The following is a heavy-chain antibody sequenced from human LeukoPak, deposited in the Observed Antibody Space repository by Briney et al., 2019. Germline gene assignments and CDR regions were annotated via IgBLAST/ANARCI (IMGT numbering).Heavy chain of an antibody. CDR3: ARGRDYYGSGSYYNIDY. J-gene: IGHJ4*02. CDR1: GGSFSGYY. Sequence: SETLSLTCAVYGGSFSGYYWSWIRQPPGKGLEWIGEINHSGSTNYNPSLKSRVTISVDMSKNQFSLKLSSVTAADTAVYYCARGRDYYGSGSYYNIDYWGQGTLVTVSS. D-gene: IGHD3-10*01. V-gene: IGHV4-34*01. CDR2: INHSGST.